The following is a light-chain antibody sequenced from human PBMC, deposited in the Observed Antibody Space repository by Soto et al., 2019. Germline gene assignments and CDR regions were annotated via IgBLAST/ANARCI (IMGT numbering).Light chain of an antibody. Sequence: QSALTQPASVSGSPGQAITISCTGTSSDVGGYNYVTWYQQHPGKAPKLMIYEVSNRPSGVSNRFSGSKSGNTAPLTISGLQAEDEADYYCSSYTSRSPLFVFGSGTKLTVL. J-gene: IGLJ1*01. V-gene: IGLV2-14*01. CDR1: SSDVGGYNY. CDR3: SSYTSRSPLFV. CDR2: EVS.